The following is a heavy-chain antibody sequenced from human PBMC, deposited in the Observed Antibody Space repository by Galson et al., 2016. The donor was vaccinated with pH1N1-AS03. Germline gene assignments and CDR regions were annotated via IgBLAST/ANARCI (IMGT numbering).Heavy chain of an antibody. CDR3: VRDRELVR. D-gene: IGHD1-26*01. V-gene: IGHV3-74*01. CDR1: GFPFSTYW. Sequence: SLRLSCAASGFPFSTYWMHWVRQAPGKGLEWVPRINPDASSTNYAESVKGRFTISSYNAKNTVYLQINSLRAEDTAVYYCVRDRELVRWGQGTLVTVSS. CDR2: INPDASST. J-gene: IGHJ5*02.